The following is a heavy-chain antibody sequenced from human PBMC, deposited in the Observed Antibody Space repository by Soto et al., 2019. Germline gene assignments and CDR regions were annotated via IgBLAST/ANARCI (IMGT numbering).Heavy chain of an antibody. Sequence: PXGCLRLTFAASGFTFSSYAMSWVRQAPGKGLEWVSAISGSGGSTYYADSVKGRFTISRDNSKNTLYLQMNSLRAEDTAVYYCASLTYYYDSSGSRQDHWGQGTLVTVSS. V-gene: IGHV3-23*01. D-gene: IGHD3-22*01. J-gene: IGHJ4*02. CDR3: ASLTYYYDSSGSRQDH. CDR1: GFTFSSYA. CDR2: ISGSGGST.